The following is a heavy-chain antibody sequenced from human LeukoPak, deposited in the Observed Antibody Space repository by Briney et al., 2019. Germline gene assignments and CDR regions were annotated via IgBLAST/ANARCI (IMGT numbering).Heavy chain of an antibody. Sequence: GGSLRLSCAASGFTFSNAWMSWVRQAPGKGLEWVGRIKSKTDGGTTDYAAPVKGRFTISRDDSKNTLYLQMNSLKTEDTAVYYCTTDIMVPAAMGVNYWGQGTLVTVSS. CDR2: IKSKTDGGTT. V-gene: IGHV3-15*01. D-gene: IGHD2-2*01. CDR3: TTDIMVPAAMGVNY. CDR1: GFTFSNAW. J-gene: IGHJ4*02.